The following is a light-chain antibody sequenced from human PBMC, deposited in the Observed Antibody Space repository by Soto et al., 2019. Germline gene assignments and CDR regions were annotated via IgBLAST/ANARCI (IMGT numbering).Light chain of an antibody. Sequence: EVVMTQSPDTLSVSPGERATLSCRASQSVSSSLAWYQQKPGQAPRLLIYGASTRATDIPARFSGSGSGTEFTLTISSLQSEDFAVYYCQQYADWPPWTFGQGTKVDIK. CDR2: GAS. CDR1: QSVSSS. CDR3: QQYADWPPWT. V-gene: IGKV3-15*01. J-gene: IGKJ1*01.